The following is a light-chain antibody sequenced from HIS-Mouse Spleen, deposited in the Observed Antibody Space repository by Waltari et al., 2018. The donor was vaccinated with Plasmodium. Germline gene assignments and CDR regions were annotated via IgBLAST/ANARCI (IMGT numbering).Light chain of an antibody. J-gene: IGLJ3*02. CDR2: ADS. Sequence: SYELTQPPSVSVSPGKTARITCSGDALPKKYAYWYQQKSGQAPVLVIYADSKRPSGLPERFSGSSAGSMATVTISGAQVEDEADYYCYSTDSSGNHRVFGGGTKLTVL. CDR3: YSTDSSGNHRV. CDR1: ALPKKY. V-gene: IGLV3-10*01.